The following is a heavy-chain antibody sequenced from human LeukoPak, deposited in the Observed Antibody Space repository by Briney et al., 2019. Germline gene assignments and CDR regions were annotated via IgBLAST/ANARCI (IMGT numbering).Heavy chain of an antibody. CDR1: GFTFSSYA. CDR2: ISGSGGST. V-gene: IGHV3-23*01. J-gene: IGHJ4*02. D-gene: IGHD3-22*01. Sequence: PGGSLRLSCAASGFTFSSYAMSWVRQAPGKGLDWVSAISGSGGSTYYADSVKGRFTISRDNSKNTLYLQMNSLRAEDTAVYYCAKNQYYYDSAADYWGQGTLVNVSS. CDR3: AKNQYYYDSAADY.